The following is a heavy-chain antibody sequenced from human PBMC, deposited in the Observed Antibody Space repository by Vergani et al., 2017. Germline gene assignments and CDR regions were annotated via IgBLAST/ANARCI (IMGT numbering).Heavy chain of an antibody. J-gene: IGHJ6*02. D-gene: IGHD3-10*01. CDR1: GGTFSSYA. V-gene: IGHV1-69*13. CDR3: ARAGDVSRGVRGVAMDV. CDR2: SIPIFGTA. Sequence: QVQLVQSGAEVKKPGSSVKVSCKASGGTFSSYAISWVRQAPGQGLEWMGRSIPIFGTANYAQKFQGRVTITADESTSTACMELSSLRSEDTAVYYCARAGDVSRGVRGVAMDVWGQGTTVTVSS.